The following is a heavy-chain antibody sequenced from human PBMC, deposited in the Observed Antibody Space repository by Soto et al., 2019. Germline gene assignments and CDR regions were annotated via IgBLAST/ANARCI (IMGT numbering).Heavy chain of an antibody. CDR1: GYTLTSYD. CDR3: ARGPDKTPYCTGTTCYPFEY. V-gene: IGHV1-8*01. D-gene: IGHD2-2*01. CDR2: MNPNSGNT. Sequence: GASVKVSCKASGYTLTSYDINWVRQAPGQGLEWMGWMNPNSGNTGYAQRFQGRITMTRDTSISTAYMELSSLRSDDTAVYYCARGPDKTPYCTGTTCYPFEYWGQGILVTVSS. J-gene: IGHJ4*02.